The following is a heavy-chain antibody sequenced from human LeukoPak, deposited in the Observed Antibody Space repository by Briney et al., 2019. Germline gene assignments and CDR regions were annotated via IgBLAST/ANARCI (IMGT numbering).Heavy chain of an antibody. D-gene: IGHD3-22*01. CDR3: ARTYYYDSSGYYFDC. CDR1: GGTFSSYA. J-gene: IGHJ4*02. V-gene: IGHV1-69*13. Sequence: SVKVSCKASGGTFSSYAISWVRQAPGQGLEWMGGIIPIFDTGNYAQKFQGRLTITADESTSTAYMELSSLRSEDTAVYYCARTYYYDSSGYYFDCWGQGTLVTVSS. CDR2: IIPIFDTG.